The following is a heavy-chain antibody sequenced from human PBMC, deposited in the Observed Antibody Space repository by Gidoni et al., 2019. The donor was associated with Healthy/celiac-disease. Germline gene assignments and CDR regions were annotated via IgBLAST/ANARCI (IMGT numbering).Heavy chain of an antibody. CDR2: IYTSGRT. CDR1: GGSISSYY. CDR3: ARISSSGRVDY. Sequence: QVQLQESGPGLGKPSETLSLTCTVSGGSISSYYWSWIRQPAGKGLEWIGRIYTSGRTNYHPSLKSRVTMSLDTSKNQFSLKLSSVTAADTAVYYCARISSSGRVDYWGQGTLVTVSS. V-gene: IGHV4-4*07. J-gene: IGHJ4*02. D-gene: IGHD6-19*01.